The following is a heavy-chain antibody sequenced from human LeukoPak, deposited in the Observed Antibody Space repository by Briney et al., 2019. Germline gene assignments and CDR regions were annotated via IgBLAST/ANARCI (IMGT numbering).Heavy chain of an antibody. CDR2: ISSSNSYI. D-gene: IGHD1-26*01. Sequence: PGGSLRLSCAASGFTFSTYSMNWVRQAPGKGLEWVSSISSSNSYIYYADSMKGRFTISRDNAKNSLYLQMNSLRAEDTAVYYCARDRRGIGKAFDIWGQGTMVTVSS. CDR1: GFTFSTYS. CDR3: ARDRRGIGKAFDI. V-gene: IGHV3-21*01. J-gene: IGHJ3*02.